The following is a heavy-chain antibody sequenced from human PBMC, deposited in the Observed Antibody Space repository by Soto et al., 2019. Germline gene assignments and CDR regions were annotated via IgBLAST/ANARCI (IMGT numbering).Heavy chain of an antibody. V-gene: IGHV1-69*01. Sequence: QEQLVQSGAEVKKPGSSVKVSCKDSGGLFSSFAISWVRQAPGQGLEWMGGIIPVFGTTNYAQKFQGRVTITADESTNTVYMELSSLTSDDTAMYYCSRGGGPYVWFNEFWGQGTQVTVSS. CDR2: IIPVFGTT. CDR3: SRGGGPYVWFNEF. J-gene: IGHJ4*02. D-gene: IGHD3-16*01. CDR1: GGLFSSFA.